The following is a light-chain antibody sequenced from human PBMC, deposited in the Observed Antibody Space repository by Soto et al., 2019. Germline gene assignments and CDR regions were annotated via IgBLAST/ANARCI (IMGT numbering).Light chain of an antibody. CDR1: SSDVVSYNL. CDR3: SSYAGSVL. CDR2: EGS. J-gene: IGLJ2*01. V-gene: IGLV2-23*01. Sequence: QSALTQPASVSGSPGQSITISCTGTSSDVVSYNLVSWYQQHPGKAPKLMIYEGSKRPSGVSNRFSGSKSGNPASLTISRIQAKEEADYYCSSYAGSVLFGGGTKLTVL.